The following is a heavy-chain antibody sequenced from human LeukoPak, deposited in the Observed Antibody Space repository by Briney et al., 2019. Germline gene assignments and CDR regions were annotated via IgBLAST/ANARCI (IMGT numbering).Heavy chain of an antibody. D-gene: IGHD3-10*01. V-gene: IGHV4-34*01. CDR3: ATQKWVGTFNY. CDR1: GASFSAYY. J-gene: IGHJ4*02. CDR2: INHSRST. Sequence: SETLSLTCTIYGASFSAYYWRCIRQPPGKGLEWIGEINHSRSTKYNPSLKSRVTISLDTSKAQFSLQLTSVTAADTAVYFCATQKWVGTFNYWGQGALVTVSS.